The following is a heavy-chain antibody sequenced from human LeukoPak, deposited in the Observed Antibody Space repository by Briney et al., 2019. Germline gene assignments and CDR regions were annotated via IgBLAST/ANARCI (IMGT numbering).Heavy chain of an antibody. CDR2: IKQDGSEK. J-gene: IGHJ1*01. CDR1: GFTFSNYW. D-gene: IGHD2-21*02. CDR3: ARGYCGGDCYGD. V-gene: IGHV3-7*01. Sequence: GGSLRLSCVASGFTFSNYWMTWLRQAPGKGLEWVANIKQDGSEKYYLDSVKGRFTISRDNAKNSLYLHMNSLRAEDMAVYYCARGYCGGDCYGDWGQGTLVTVSS.